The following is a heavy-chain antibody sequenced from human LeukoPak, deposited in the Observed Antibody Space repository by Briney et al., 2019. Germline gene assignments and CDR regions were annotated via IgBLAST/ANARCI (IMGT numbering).Heavy chain of an antibody. V-gene: IGHV1-24*01. CDR3: ATARTGMTTVTWGHY. Sequence: GASVKVSCKVSGYTLTELSMHWVRQGPGKGLEWMGGFDPEDGETIYAQKFQGRVTMTEDTSTDTAYMELSSLRSEDTAVYYCATARTGMTTVTWGHYWGQGTLVTVSS. D-gene: IGHD4-17*01. CDR1: GYTLTELS. J-gene: IGHJ4*02. CDR2: FDPEDGET.